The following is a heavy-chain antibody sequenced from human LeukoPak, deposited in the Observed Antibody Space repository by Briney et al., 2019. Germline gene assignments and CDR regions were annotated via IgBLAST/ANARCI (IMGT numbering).Heavy chain of an antibody. CDR3: ARTVAYYYDSSGYLGTYYFDY. CDR2: IYTSGST. V-gene: IGHV4-61*02. D-gene: IGHD3-22*01. CDR1: GGSISSGSYY. J-gene: IGHJ4*02. Sequence: KPSETLSLTCTVSGGSISSGSYYWSWIRQPAGKGLEWIGRIYTSGSTNYNPSLKSRVTISVDTSKNQFSLKLSSVTAADTAVYYCARTVAYYYDSSGYLGTYYFDYWGQGTLVTVSS.